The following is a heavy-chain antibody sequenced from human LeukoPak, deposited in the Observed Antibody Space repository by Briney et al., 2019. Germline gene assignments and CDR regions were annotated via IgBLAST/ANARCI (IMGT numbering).Heavy chain of an antibody. J-gene: IGHJ4*02. Sequence: SVKVSCKASGGTFSSYAISWVRQAPGQGLEWMGGIIPIFGTANYAQKFQGRVTITADESTSTAYMELSSLGSEDTAVYYCARDKEGGYDFGNYWGQGTLVTVSS. D-gene: IGHD5-12*01. V-gene: IGHV1-69*13. CDR2: IIPIFGTA. CDR1: GGTFSSYA. CDR3: ARDKEGGYDFGNY.